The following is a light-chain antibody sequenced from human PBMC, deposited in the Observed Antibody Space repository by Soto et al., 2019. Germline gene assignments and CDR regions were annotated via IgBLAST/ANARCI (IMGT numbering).Light chain of an antibody. J-gene: IGKJ1*01. CDR3: QQYSNYSRT. CDR2: KAS. CDR1: QSISHW. Sequence: DVQMTQSPSTLSASVGDRVTITCRASQSISHWLAWYQQKPGKAPKILIYKASSLESGVPSRFSGSGSGTEFTLTISSLQPDDFATYYCQQYSNYSRTFGQGTKVEIK. V-gene: IGKV1-5*03.